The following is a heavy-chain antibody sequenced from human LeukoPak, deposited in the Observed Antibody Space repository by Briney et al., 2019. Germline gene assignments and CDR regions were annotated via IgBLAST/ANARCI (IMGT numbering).Heavy chain of an antibody. CDR1: GGSFSGYY. CDR2: INHSGST. J-gene: IGHJ6*03. CDR3: ARGVASYYYYYMDV. Sequence: SETLSLTCAVYGGSFSGYYRSWIRQPPGKGLEWIGEINHSGSTNYNPSLKSRVTISVDTSKNQFSLKLSSVTAADTAVYYCARGVASYYYYYMDVWGKGTTVTVSS. V-gene: IGHV4-34*01.